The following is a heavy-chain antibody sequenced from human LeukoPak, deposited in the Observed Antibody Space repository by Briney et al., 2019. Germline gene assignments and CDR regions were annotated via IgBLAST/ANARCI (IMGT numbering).Heavy chain of an antibody. Sequence: GGSLRLSCAASGFVFSDYYMSWIRQAPGKGLEWVSYISSSGSPIYYAESVKGRFTISRDNSKNTLYLQMNSLRAEDTAVYYCANVNAMSTGYWGQGTLVTVSS. CDR2: ISSSGSPI. D-gene: IGHD2-2*01. CDR3: ANVNAMSTGY. J-gene: IGHJ4*02. V-gene: IGHV3-11*04. CDR1: GFVFSDYY.